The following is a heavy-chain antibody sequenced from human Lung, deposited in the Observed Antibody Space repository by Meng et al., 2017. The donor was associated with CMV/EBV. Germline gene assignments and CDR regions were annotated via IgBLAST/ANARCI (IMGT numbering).Heavy chain of an antibody. CDR1: GVSISTDNW. Sequence: VSGVSISTDNWWSWVRQPPGKGLEWIGEIFRSGSTNYSPSLKSRVTISIDRSKNQFSLRLTSVTAADTAVYYCAKEWLDATTGQFDYWGQGTLVTVSS. V-gene: IGHV4-4*02. CDR3: AKEWLDATTGQFDY. D-gene: IGHD1-26*01. J-gene: IGHJ4*02. CDR2: IFRSGST.